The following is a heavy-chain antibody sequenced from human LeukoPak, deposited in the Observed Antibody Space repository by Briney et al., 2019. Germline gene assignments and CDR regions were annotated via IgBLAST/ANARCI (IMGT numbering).Heavy chain of an antibody. CDR2: INYSGST. CDR3: ARDFGGSDYSYYYYMDV. J-gene: IGHJ6*03. Sequence: SETLSLTCTVSGDSISSYYWSWIRQPPGKGLEWIGSINYSGSTDYNPSLQSRVTISVDTSKTQLSLRLSSVTAADTAVYYCARDFGGSDYSYYYYMDVWDKGTSVTVSS. D-gene: IGHD3-10*01. CDR1: GDSISSYY. V-gene: IGHV4-59*01.